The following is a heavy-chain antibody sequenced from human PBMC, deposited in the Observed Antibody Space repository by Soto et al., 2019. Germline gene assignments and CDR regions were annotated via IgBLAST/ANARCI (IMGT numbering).Heavy chain of an antibody. D-gene: IGHD3-22*01. V-gene: IGHV3-21*01. CDR3: AREADFASSGYVLDY. CDR1: GFTFSGFS. Sequence: EVHLVESGGGLVKRGGSLRLSCAASGFTFSGFSMNWVRQAPGKGLEWVSSVTSSPSSMFYADSVKGRFTISRDDAKDSLFLQMNSLRADDTAVYYCAREADFASSGYVLDYWGLGTLVTVSS. J-gene: IGHJ4*02. CDR2: VTSSPSSM.